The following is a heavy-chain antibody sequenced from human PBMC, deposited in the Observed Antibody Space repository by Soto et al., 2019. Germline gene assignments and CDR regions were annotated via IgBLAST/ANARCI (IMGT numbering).Heavy chain of an antibody. CDR2: IYYSGST. D-gene: IGHD1-7*01. CDR1: GGSVSSGGYF. CDR3: ARERAGSTAYYYGRDV. J-gene: IGHJ6*02. V-gene: IGHV4-61*08. Sequence: SETLSLTCTVSGGSVSSGGYFWSWIRQPPGKGLEWHGYIYYSGSTNYNPSLKSRVTISVDTSKNQFSLKLTSVTAADTAVYYCARERAGSTAYYYGRDVWGRGPTVTVSS.